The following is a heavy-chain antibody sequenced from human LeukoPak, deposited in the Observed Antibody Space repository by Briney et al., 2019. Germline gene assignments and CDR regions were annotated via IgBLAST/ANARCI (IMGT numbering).Heavy chain of an antibody. CDR3: ARGSGRGYSYGY. D-gene: IGHD5-18*01. CDR2: INHSGST. CDR1: GGSFSGYY. Sequence: SETLSLTCAVYGGSFSGYYWSWIRQPPGKGLEWIGEINHSGSTNYNPSLKSRVTISVDTSKNQFSLKLSSVTAADTAVYYCARGSGRGYSYGYWGQGTLVTVSS. J-gene: IGHJ4*02. V-gene: IGHV4-34*01.